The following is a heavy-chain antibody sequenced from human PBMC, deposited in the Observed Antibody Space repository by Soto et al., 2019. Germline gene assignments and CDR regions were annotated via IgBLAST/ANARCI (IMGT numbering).Heavy chain of an antibody. CDR2: IYDSENT. J-gene: IGHJ4*02. V-gene: IGHV4-59*08. CDR3: ARHEQSSSFDH. D-gene: IGHD6-6*01. CDR1: GGSIGRYY. Sequence: PSETLSLTCSVSGGSIGRYYWSWIRQSPGKGLEWIGFIYDSENTNYNPSLKSRVTISGYTSKNQLSLTLSSVTAADTAIYYCARHEQSSSFDHWGQGALVTVSS.